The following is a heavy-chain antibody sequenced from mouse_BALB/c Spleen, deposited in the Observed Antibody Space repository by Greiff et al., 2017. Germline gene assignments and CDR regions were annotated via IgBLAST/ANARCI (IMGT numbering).Heavy chain of an antibody. V-gene: IGHV5-6-5*01. CDR2: ISSGGST. D-gene: IGHD2-4*01. J-gene: IGHJ2*01. Sequence: EVKLVESGGGLVKPGGSLKLSCAASGFTFSSYAMSWVRQTPEKRLEWVASISSGGSTYYPDSVKGRFTISRDNARNILYLQMSSLRSEDTAMYYCARDPTMITTGYWGQGTTLTVSS. CDR3: ARDPTMITTGY. CDR1: GFTFSSYA.